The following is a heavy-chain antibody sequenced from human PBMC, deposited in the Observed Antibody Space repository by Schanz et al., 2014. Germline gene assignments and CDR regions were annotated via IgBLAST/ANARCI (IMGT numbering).Heavy chain of an antibody. CDR2: MIGSGSSV. D-gene: IGHD3-22*01. J-gene: IGHJ4*02. CDR1: GFTFSIYG. Sequence: EVQLLESGGGLVQPGGSLRLSCAASGFTFSIYGMSWVRQAPGKGLEWVSRMIGSGSSVFYADSVKGRFTISRDNSKNTLYLQLNSLRVEDTAKYFCAKDPNLFRDSSGYYYSPFDYWGQGTLVAVSS. CDR3: AKDPNLFRDSSGYYYSPFDY. V-gene: IGHV3-23*01.